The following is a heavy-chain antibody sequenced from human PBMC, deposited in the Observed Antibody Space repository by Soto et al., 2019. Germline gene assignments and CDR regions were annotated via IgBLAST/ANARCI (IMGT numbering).Heavy chain of an antibody. CDR1: GFTFSSYG. CDR3: ARPQADYYDSSGPVGY. CDR2: ISYDGSNK. D-gene: IGHD3-22*01. V-gene: IGHV3-30*03. J-gene: IGHJ4*02. Sequence: HPGGSLRLSCAVAGFTFSSYGMHWVRQAPGKGLEWVALISYDGSNKYYSDSVKGRFTLSRDNSKNTLYLQMNSLRAEDTAVYYCARPQADYYDSSGPVGYWGQGTLVTVS.